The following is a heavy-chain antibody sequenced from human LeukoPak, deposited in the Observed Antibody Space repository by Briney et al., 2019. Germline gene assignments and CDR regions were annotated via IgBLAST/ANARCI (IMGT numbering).Heavy chain of an antibody. J-gene: IGHJ4*02. CDR2: INQDGSRK. CDR1: VLAFSSHW. D-gene: IGHD3-16*01. CDR3: ARHPGWGALDH. V-gene: IGHV3-7*01. Sequence: GGSLGLSFAAPVLAFSSHWMNWVRQVPGKGLEWVAIINQDGSRKSSADSVKGRFTISRDNAKNLLYLQMNSLRAEDTAVYYCARHPGWGALDHWGQGTLVTVS.